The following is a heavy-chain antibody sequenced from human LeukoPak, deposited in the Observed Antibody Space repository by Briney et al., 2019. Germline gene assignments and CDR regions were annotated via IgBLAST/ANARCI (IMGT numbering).Heavy chain of an antibody. CDR3: ARGLAAKKYYDYIWGSYRQSIHFDY. J-gene: IGHJ4*02. V-gene: IGHV4-61*02. CDR1: GGSISSGSYY. CDR2: IYTSGST. D-gene: IGHD3-16*02. Sequence: SETLSLTCTVSGGSISSGSYYWSWIRQPAGKGLEWIGRIYTSGSTNYNPSLKSRVTISVDTSKNQFSLKLSSVTAADTAVYYCARGLAAKKYYDYIWGSYRQSIHFDYWGQGTLVTVSS.